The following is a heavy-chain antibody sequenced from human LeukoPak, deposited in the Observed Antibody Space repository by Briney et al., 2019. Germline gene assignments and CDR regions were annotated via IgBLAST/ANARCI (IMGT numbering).Heavy chain of an antibody. J-gene: IGHJ4*02. CDR3: ARILAYSYGQADY. D-gene: IGHD5-18*01. CDR1: GGSISSSSYY. V-gene: IGHV4-39*07. CDR2: FSSAGST. Sequence: SETLSLTCTVSGGSISSSSYYWGWIRQPPGKELEWIGSFSSAGSTYYNPSLKSRVTISVDTADNQFSLRLSSVTAADTAVYYCARILAYSYGQADYWGQGTLVTVSS.